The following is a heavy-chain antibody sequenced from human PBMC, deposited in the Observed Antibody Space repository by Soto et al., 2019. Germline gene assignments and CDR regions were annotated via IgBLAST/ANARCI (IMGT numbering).Heavy chain of an antibody. V-gene: IGHV1-3*01. J-gene: IGHJ5*02. CDR2: INACNVNT. D-gene: IGHD6-13*01. CDR3: ARGLKARQQLKGHLFFNWFDP. Sequence: ASVKVSCKAAGYTFTSYAMHWVRQVPGQRLEWMGWINACNVNTKYSQKFQGRVTITRDTSTSTAYMELSSLRSEDTAVYYCARGLKARQQLKGHLFFNWFDPWGQGTLVTVSS. CDR1: GYTFTSYA.